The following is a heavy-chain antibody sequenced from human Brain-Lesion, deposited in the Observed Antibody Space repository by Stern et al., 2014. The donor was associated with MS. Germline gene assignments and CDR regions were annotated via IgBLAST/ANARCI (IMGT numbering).Heavy chain of an antibody. J-gene: IGHJ4*02. Sequence: VQLVESGPGLVKPSGTLSLTCAVSGGSISSSNWWSWVRQSPGKGLEWIGESDHSGSTIYNPSLKSRVTVSVDTPKNRFSLNLRSVTAADTAVYFCARFPASRPHVFDSWGQGTLVTVSS. CDR2: SDHSGST. V-gene: IGHV4-4*02. CDR3: ARFPASRPHVFDS. D-gene: IGHD6-13*01. CDR1: GGSISSSNW.